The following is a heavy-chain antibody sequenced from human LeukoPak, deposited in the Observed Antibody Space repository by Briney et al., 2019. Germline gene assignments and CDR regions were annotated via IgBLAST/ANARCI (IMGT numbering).Heavy chain of an antibody. Sequence: PVKVSCKASGGTFSSYAISWVRQAPGQGLEWMGGIIPIFGTANYAQRFQGRVTITTDESTSTAYMELSSLRSEDTAVYYCARDLGCSGGSCYSNYYYYYMDVWGKGTTVTVSS. CDR3: ARDLGCSGGSCYSNYYYYYMDV. J-gene: IGHJ6*03. CDR1: GGTFSSYA. CDR2: IIPIFGTA. D-gene: IGHD2-15*01. V-gene: IGHV1-69*05.